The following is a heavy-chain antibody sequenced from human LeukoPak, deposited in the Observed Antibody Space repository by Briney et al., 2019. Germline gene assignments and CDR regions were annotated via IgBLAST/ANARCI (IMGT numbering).Heavy chain of an antibody. V-gene: IGHV3-30*04. J-gene: IGHJ5*02. Sequence: GGSLRLSCAASGFTFSSYAMHWVRQAPGKGLEWVAVISYDGSNKYYADSVKGQFTISRDNSKNTLYLQMNSLRAEDTAVYYCARDEIYGSGSGNWFDPWGQGTLVTVSS. CDR2: ISYDGSNK. D-gene: IGHD3-10*01. CDR3: ARDEIYGSGSGNWFDP. CDR1: GFTFSSYA.